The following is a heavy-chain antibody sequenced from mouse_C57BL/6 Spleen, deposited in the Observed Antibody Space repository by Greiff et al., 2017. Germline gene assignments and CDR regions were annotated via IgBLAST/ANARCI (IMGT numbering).Heavy chain of an antibody. CDR3: TGLPFDY. CDR2: IDPETGGT. CDR1: GYTFTDYE. J-gene: IGHJ2*01. V-gene: IGHV1-15*01. D-gene: IGHD5-5*01. Sequence: QVQLKESGAELVRPGASVTLSCKASGYTFTDYEMHWVKQTPVHGLEWIGAIDPETGGTAYNQKFKGKAILTADKSSSTAYMELRSLTSEDSAVYYCTGLPFDYWGQGTTLTVSS.